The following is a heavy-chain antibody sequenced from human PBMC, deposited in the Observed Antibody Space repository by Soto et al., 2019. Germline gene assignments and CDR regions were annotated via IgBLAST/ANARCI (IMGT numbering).Heavy chain of an antibody. V-gene: IGHV4-4*02. J-gene: IGHJ4*02. D-gene: IGHD6-19*01. Sequence: QMQLQESGPGLVKPSETLSLTCAVSSASISSEQRWSWVRQPPGKGLEWIGEIHHSGSTNKNPSLKSRVTMSVGKSKNQFSLNLNSVTAADTAVYYCARSFGWYAIDQWGQGTLVIVSS. CDR3: ARSFGWYAIDQ. CDR2: IHHSGST. CDR1: SASISSEQR.